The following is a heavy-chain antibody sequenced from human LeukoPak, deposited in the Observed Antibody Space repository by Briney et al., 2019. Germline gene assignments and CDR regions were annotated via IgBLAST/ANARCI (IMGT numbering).Heavy chain of an antibody. CDR3: AKDLGSSIAAAGTGHFDY. Sequence: PGGSLRLSCVASGFPLSSYWMSWVRQAPGKGLEWVANIKQDGSEKYYVDSVKGRFTISRDNAKNSLYLQMNSLRAEDTAVYYCAKDLGSSIAAAGTGHFDYWGQGTLVTVSS. D-gene: IGHD6-13*01. CDR1: GFPLSSYW. CDR2: IKQDGSEK. V-gene: IGHV3-7*01. J-gene: IGHJ4*02.